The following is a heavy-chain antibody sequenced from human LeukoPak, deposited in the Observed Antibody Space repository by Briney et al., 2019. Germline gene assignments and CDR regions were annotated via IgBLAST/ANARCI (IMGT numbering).Heavy chain of an antibody. CDR1: GGSFSGYY. V-gene: IGHV4-34*01. D-gene: IGHD3-10*01. Sequence: PSETLSLTCAVYGGSFSGYYWSWIRQPPGKGLEWIGEINHSGSTNYNPSLKSRVTISVDTSKNQFSLKLSSVTAADTAVYYCARHGSPYYYGSGSYYHYWGQGTLVTVSS. CDR2: INHSGST. J-gene: IGHJ4*02. CDR3: ARHGSPYYYGSGSYYHY.